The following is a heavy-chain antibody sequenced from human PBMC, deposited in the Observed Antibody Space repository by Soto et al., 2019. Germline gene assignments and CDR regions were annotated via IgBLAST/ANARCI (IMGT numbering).Heavy chain of an antibody. CDR1: GFTFSSYA. Sequence: QVQLVESGGGVVQPGRSLRLSCAASGFTFSSYAMHWVRQAPGKGLEWVAVISYDGSNKYYADSVKGRFTISRDNSKKTLYMQMNSLRAEHTAVYYCARARGGELVWAADDYWGQGTLVTVSS. V-gene: IGHV3-30-3*01. J-gene: IGHJ4*02. D-gene: IGHD3-16*01. CDR3: ARARGGELVWAADDY. CDR2: ISYDGSNK.